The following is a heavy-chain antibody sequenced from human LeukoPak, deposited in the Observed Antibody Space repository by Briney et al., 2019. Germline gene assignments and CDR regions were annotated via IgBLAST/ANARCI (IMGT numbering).Heavy chain of an antibody. CDR1: GFTFSSYA. D-gene: IGHD5-18*01. CDR3: AKDYSYGYYYYGMDV. CDR2: ISGSGGST. J-gene: IGHJ6*02. Sequence: PGGSLRLSCAASGFTFSSYAMSWVRQAPGKGLEWVSAISGSGGSTYYADSVKGRFTISRDNSKNTLYLQMNSLRAEDTAVYYCAKDYSYGYYYYGMDVWGQGTTVTVSS. V-gene: IGHV3-23*01.